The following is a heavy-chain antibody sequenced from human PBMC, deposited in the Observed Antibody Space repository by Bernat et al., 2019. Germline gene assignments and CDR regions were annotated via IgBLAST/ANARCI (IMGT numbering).Heavy chain of an antibody. V-gene: IGHV3-74*02. J-gene: IGHJ4*02. CDR2: INGDGSRT. Sequence: VQLVESGGGLVQPGGSLRLSCTASGFTFSNNWMHWVRRAPGEGLVWVSHINGDGSRTDYADSVKGRFTISRDNAKNTLYLQMNSLRAEDTAVYYCARGGISYNIDYWGQGTLVTVPT. D-gene: IGHD5-18*01. CDR3: ARGGISYNIDY. CDR1: GFTFSNNW.